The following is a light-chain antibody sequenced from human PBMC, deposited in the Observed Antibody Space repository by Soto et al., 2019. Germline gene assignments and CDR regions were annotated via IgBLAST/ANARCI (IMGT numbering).Light chain of an antibody. CDR2: DSS. Sequence: EILFTQSPATLSLSPGERGTLTCRASQSVSTYLAWYQQKPGQAPRLLIYDSSTRATGFPDRFSGSGSGTDFTLTIIRLEPEDFAVYYCQQYDISPWTFGQGTKVDIK. J-gene: IGKJ1*01. CDR3: QQYDISPWT. V-gene: IGKV3-20*01. CDR1: QSVSTY.